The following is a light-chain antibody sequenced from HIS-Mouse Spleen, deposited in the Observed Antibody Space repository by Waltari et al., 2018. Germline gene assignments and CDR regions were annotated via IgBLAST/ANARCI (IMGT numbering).Light chain of an antibody. CDR1: SSDVGGSNS. V-gene: IGLV2-11*01. CDR2: DVS. Sequence: QSALTQPRSVSGSPGQSVTISCTGTSSDVGGSNSVSWYQQHPGKAPKLMIYDVSKRPSGVPDRFSGSKSGNTASLTISGLQAEDEADYYCCSYAGSYFYVFGTGTKVTVL. J-gene: IGLJ1*01. CDR3: CSYAGSYFYV.